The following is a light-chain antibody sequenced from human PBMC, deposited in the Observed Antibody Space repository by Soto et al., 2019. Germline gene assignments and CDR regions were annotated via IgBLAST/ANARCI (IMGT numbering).Light chain of an antibody. CDR1: QSVASSY. Sequence: EGVLTQSPGTLSLSPGERATLSCRASQSVASSYLAWYQQKPGQAPRLLIYGASSRATGIPDRFSGSGAGADFTLIISRLEPEDFAVYYCHQYGSSPPYTFGQGTKLEIK. V-gene: IGKV3-20*01. CDR3: HQYGSSPPYT. CDR2: GAS. J-gene: IGKJ2*01.